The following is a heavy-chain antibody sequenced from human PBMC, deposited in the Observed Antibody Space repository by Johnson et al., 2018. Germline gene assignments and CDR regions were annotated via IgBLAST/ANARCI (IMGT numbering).Heavy chain of an antibody. CDR3: ARAQGGDYLAEYFQH. D-gene: IGHD4-17*01. Sequence: QVQLVESGGRVVQPGRSLRLSCSASGFTFSSYAMHWVRQAPGKGLEWVAVISDDGSNTFSAESVKGRFTISRDNSKYTVYLQMHSLKAEDTAVFYCARAQGGDYLAEYFQHWGQGTLVTVSS. J-gene: IGHJ1*01. CDR2: ISDDGSNT. CDR1: GFTFSSYA. V-gene: IGHV3-30-3*01.